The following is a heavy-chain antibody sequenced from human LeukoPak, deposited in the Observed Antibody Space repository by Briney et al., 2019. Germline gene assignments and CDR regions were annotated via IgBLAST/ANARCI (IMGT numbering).Heavy chain of an antibody. V-gene: IGHV4-59*01. CDR2: IYYSGGT. J-gene: IGHJ4*02. CDR1: GGSISSYY. CDR3: ARATKGDHYYDSSGYSDY. D-gene: IGHD3-22*01. Sequence: SETLSLTCTVSGGSISSYYWSWIRQPPGKGLEWIGYIYYSGGTNYNPSLKSRVTISVDTSKNQFSLKLSSVTAADTAVYYCARATKGDHYYDSSGYSDYWGQGTLVTVSS.